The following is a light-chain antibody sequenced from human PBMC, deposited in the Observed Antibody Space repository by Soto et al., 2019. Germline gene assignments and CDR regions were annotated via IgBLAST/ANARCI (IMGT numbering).Light chain of an antibody. CDR3: RQYGRSLEFA. Sequence: EIGLKQSPGTLPFPAGERDDLSCRASQSLSNSELAWYQQKPGQAPRLLIYGASSRATGIPDRFSGSGSGTDFTLTISRLEPEDFAVYYCRQYGRSLEFAFGGGTRLEIK. CDR2: GAS. V-gene: IGKV3-20*01. J-gene: IGKJ5*01. CDR1: QSLSNSE.